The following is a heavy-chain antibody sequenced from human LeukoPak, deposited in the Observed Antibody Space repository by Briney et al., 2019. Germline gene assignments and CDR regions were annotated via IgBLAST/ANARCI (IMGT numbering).Heavy chain of an antibody. CDR1: GFTFSDYY. D-gene: IGHD6-19*01. Sequence: GGSLRLSCAASGFTFSDYYMSWLRQAPGRGLEWVSYISNSGTTRYYADSVRGRFTISRDNAKNSLYLQMNSLRAEDTAVYYCARDQTGITVAATGWFDPWGQGTLVTVSS. V-gene: IGHV3-11*04. CDR3: ARDQTGITVAATGWFDP. CDR2: ISNSGTTR. J-gene: IGHJ5*02.